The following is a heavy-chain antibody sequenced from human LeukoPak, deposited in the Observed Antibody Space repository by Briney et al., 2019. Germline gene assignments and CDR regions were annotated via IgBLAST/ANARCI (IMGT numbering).Heavy chain of an antibody. J-gene: IGHJ4*02. CDR1: GSPFTSYW. V-gene: IGHV5-51*01. CDR2: IYPGESAT. D-gene: IGHD2-15*01. CDR3: ARHGQLGCSGGSCYTKYYFDY. Sequence: GGPLHFSCQGSGSPFTSYWIGWVRKLQGKGLKGMGIIYPGESATRYSPSFQGQVTISADKSISTAYLQWSSLKASDTAMYYCARHGQLGCSGGSCYTKYYFDYWGQGTLVTVSS.